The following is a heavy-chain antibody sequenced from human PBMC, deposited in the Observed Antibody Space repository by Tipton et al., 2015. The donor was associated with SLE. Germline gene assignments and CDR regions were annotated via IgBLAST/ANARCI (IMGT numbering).Heavy chain of an antibody. J-gene: IGHJ4*02. CDR3: ARHVEDSSGWFRLDY. Sequence: TLSLTCAVYGGSFSGYYWSWIRQPPGKGLEWIGEINQSGSTNYNASLKSRVAISVDTSKNQFSLRLSSVTAADSAVYYCARHVEDSSGWFRLDYWGQGTLVTVFS. CDR2: INQSGST. D-gene: IGHD6-19*01. V-gene: IGHV4-34*01. CDR1: GGSFSGYY.